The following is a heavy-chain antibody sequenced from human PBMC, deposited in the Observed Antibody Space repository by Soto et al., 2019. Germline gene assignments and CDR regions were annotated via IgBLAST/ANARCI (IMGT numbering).Heavy chain of an antibody. J-gene: IGHJ4*02. V-gene: IGHV3-64D*06. CDR1: GFTFSSYA. CDR2: ISSNGGST. D-gene: IGHD5-18*01. CDR3: VKILQYSYGLPH. Sequence: GGSLRLSCSASGFTFSSYAMHWVRQAPGKGLEYVSVISSNGGSTYYADSVKGRFTISRDNSKNALYLQMSSLRAEDTAVYYCVKILQYSYGLPHWGQGTLVTLSS.